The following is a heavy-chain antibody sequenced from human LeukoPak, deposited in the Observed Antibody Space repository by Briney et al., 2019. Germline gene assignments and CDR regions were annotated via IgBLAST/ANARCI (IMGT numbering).Heavy chain of an antibody. V-gene: IGHV1-58*02. J-gene: IGHJ4*02. CDR3: AAVGYRLQYYFDY. CDR1: GFTFTSSA. CDR2: IVVGSGNT. Sequence: ASVKVSCTASGFTFTSSAMQWVRQARGQRLEWIGWIVVGSGNTNYAQKFQERVTITRDMSTSTAYMELSSLRSEDTAVYYCAAVGYRLQYYFDYWGQGTLVTVSS. D-gene: IGHD4-11*01.